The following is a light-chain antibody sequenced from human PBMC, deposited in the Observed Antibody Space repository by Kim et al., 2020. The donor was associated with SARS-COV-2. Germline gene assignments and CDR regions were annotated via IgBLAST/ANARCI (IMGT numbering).Light chain of an antibody. CDR2: GKN. J-gene: IGLJ3*02. V-gene: IGLV3-19*01. CDR1: SLRSYY. Sequence: SSELTQDPAVSVALGQTVRITCQGDSLRSYYASWYQQKPGQAPVLVIYGKNNRPSGIPDRFSVSSSGNTASLTITRAQAEDEADYYCNSRDSLGNHWVF. CDR3: NSRDSLGNHWV.